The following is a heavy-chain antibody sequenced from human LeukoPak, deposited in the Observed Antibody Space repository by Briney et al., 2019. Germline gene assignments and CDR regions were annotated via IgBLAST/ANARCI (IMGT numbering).Heavy chain of an antibody. Sequence: GGSLRLSCAASGFTFDDYGMSWVRQVPGKGLEWVSGINWNGDAIGYVEPVKGRFAISRDNAKKSLFVQMNSLRAEDTALYYCARRRNTTTGDAFDIWGQGTMVTVSS. CDR1: GFTFDDYG. D-gene: IGHD2/OR15-2a*01. CDR3: ARRRNTTTGDAFDI. V-gene: IGHV3-20*04. J-gene: IGHJ3*02. CDR2: INWNGDAI.